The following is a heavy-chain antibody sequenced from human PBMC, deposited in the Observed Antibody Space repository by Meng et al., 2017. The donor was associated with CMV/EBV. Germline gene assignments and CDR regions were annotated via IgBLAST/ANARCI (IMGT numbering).Heavy chain of an antibody. J-gene: IGHJ6*02. D-gene: IGHD3-16*01. CDR2: ISGSGGST. Sequence: GESLKISCAASGFTFSSYAMSWVRQAPGKGLEWVSAISGSGGSTYYADSVKGRFTISRDNSKNTLYLQMNSLRAEDTAVYYCAKDFMSGPRRGYYYGMDVWGQGTTVTVSS. V-gene: IGHV3-23*01. CDR1: GFTFSSYA. CDR3: AKDFMSGPRRGYYYGMDV.